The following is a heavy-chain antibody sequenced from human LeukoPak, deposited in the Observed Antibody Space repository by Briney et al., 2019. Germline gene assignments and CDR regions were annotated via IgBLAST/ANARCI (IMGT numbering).Heavy chain of an antibody. CDR1: GGSISSSSYY. J-gene: IGHJ4*02. D-gene: IGHD3-10*01. CDR3: ARIVLWFGELFAYYFDY. CDR2: IYYSGST. Sequence: PSETLSLTCTVSGGSISSSSYYWGWIRQPPGKGLEWIGSIYYSGSTYYNPSLKSRVTVSVDTSKNQFSLKLSSVTAADTAVYYCARIVLWFGELFAYYFDYWGQGTLVTVSS. V-gene: IGHV4-39*01.